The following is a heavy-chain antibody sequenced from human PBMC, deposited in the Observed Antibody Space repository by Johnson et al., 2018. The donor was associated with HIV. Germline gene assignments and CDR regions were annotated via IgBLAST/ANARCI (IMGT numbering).Heavy chain of an antibody. D-gene: IGHD3-22*01. CDR1: GFTFSSYG. CDR3: ARGVAMIVF. V-gene: IGHV3-30*02. J-gene: IGHJ3*01. Sequence: QVQLVESGGGVVQPGGSLRLSCAASGFTFSSYGMHWVRQAPGKGLEWVAYIQNDGSNKYYRDSVKGRITVSRENAKNSLYLQMNSLRAGDTAVYYCARGVAMIVFWGQGTMVTVSS. CDR2: IQNDGSNK.